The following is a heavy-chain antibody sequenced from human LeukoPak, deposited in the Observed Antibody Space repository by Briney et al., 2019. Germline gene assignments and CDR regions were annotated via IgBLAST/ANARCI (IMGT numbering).Heavy chain of an antibody. J-gene: IGHJ4*02. CDR2: IVVGSSNT. CDR1: GFTFTSSA. V-gene: IGHV1-58*01. D-gene: IGHD2-2*02. CDR3: AAASTYCSSTSCSTEY. Sequence: SVKVSCKASGFTFTSSAVQWVRQARGQRLEWIGWIVVGSSNTNYAQKFQGRVTFSRDMSTGTAYMELSSLRSEDTAVYYCAAASTYCSSTSCSTEYWGQGTLVTVSS.